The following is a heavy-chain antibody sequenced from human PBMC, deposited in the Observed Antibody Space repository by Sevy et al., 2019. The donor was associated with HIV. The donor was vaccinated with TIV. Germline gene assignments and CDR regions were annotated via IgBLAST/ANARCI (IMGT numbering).Heavy chain of an antibody. CDR2: MKEDGSER. CDR1: GFTFSSYW. J-gene: IGHJ4*02. CDR3: VREGVGGYSYSLDC. D-gene: IGHD5-18*01. Sequence: GGSLRLSCAASGFTFSSYWMSWDRQAPGKGLEWVATMKEDGSERNYVYSVKGRFTISRDNAKNSLYLQMNSLRAEDTAVYYCVREGVGGYSYSLDCWGQGTLVTVSS. V-gene: IGHV3-7*01.